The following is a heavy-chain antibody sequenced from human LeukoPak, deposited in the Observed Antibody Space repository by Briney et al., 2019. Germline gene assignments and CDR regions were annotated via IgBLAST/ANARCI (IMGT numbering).Heavy chain of an antibody. Sequence: PGGSLRLSCAASGLTFSNAWMSWVRQAPGKGLEWVGRIKSKTDGGTTDYAAPVKGRFTISRDDSKNTLYLQMNSLKTEDTAVYYCTTDGYYYDRDAFDIWGQGTMVTVSS. CDR3: TTDGYYYDRDAFDI. CDR1: GLTFSNAW. D-gene: IGHD3-22*01. CDR2: IKSKTDGGTT. V-gene: IGHV3-15*01. J-gene: IGHJ3*02.